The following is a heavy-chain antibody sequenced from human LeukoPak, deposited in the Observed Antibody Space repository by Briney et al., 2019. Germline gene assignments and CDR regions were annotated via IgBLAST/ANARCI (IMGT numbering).Heavy chain of an antibody. D-gene: IGHD3-16*01. CDR3: AKGGALDAFDI. CDR2: ISGSGGST. Sequence: SGGSLRLSCAVSGFGFSTYNMNWVRQAPGKGLEWVSAISGSGGSTYYADSVKGRFTISRDNSKNTLYLQMNSLRAEDTAVYYCAKGGALDAFDIWGQGTMVTVSS. V-gene: IGHV3-23*01. J-gene: IGHJ3*02. CDR1: GFGFSTYN.